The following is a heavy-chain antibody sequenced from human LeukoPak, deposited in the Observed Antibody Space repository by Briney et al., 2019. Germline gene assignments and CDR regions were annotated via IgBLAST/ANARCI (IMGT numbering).Heavy chain of an antibody. D-gene: IGHD1-26*01. CDR1: GFTFDDYA. CDR3: AKDIVLGGSIPLCFDL. V-gene: IGHV3-9*01. CDR2: ISWNSGSI. Sequence: GGSLRLSCAASGFTFDDYAMHWVRHAPGKGLEWVSGISWNSGSIGYADSVKGRFTISRDNAKNSLYLQMNSMRAEDTALYYCAKDIVLGGSIPLCFDLWGRGTLVTVSS. J-gene: IGHJ2*01.